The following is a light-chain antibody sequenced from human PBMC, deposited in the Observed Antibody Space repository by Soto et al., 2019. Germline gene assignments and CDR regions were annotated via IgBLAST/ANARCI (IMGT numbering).Light chain of an antibody. CDR3: QQYGSSGT. J-gene: IGKJ1*01. V-gene: IGKV3-20*01. CDR1: QSVSSSY. Sequence: EIVLTQSPGTLSLSPGERATLSCRASQSVSSSYLAWYQQKPGQAPRLLIYGASSRATGIPDRFAGSGSGTDFTLTISSLQSEDFAVYYCQQYGSSGTFGQGAKADI. CDR2: GAS.